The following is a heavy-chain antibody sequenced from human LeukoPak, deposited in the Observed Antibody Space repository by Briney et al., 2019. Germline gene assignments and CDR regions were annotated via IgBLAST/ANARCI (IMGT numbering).Heavy chain of an antibody. Sequence: SETLSLTCAVYGGSFSGYYWSWIRQPPGKGLEWIGEINHSGSTNYNPSLKSRVTISVDTSKNQFSLKLSSVTAADTAVYYCARDQAIFGVVISFDPWGQGTLVTVSS. CDR1: GGSFSGYY. J-gene: IGHJ5*02. CDR2: INHSGST. D-gene: IGHD3-3*01. V-gene: IGHV4-34*01. CDR3: ARDQAIFGVVISFDP.